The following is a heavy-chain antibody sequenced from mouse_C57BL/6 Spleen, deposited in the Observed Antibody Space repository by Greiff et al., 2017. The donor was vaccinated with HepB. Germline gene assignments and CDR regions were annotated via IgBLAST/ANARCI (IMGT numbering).Heavy chain of an antibody. CDR3: ARYPTTVGADYAMDY. V-gene: IGHV7-3*01. Sequence: EVKLVESGGGLVQPGGSLSLSCAASGFTFTDYYMSWVRQPPGKALEWLGFIRNKANGYTTEYSASVKGRFTISRDNSQSILYLQMNALRAEDSATYYCARYPTTVGADYAMDYWGQGTSVTVSS. CDR1: GFTFTDYY. CDR2: IRNKANGYTT. J-gene: IGHJ4*01. D-gene: IGHD1-1*01.